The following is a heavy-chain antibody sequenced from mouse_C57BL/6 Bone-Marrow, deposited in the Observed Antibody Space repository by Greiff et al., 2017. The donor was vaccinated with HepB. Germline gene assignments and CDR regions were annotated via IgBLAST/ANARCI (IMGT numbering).Heavy chain of an antibody. CDR3: AREGRQLSPDY. Sequence: VQLQQSGPGLVKPSQSLSLTCSVTGYSITSGYYWNWIRQFPGNKLEWMGYISYDGSNNYNPSLKNRISITRDTSKNQFFLKLNSVTTEDTATYYCAREGRQLSPDYWGQGTTLTVSS. J-gene: IGHJ2*01. CDR2: ISYDGSN. V-gene: IGHV3-6*01. CDR1: GYSITSGYY. D-gene: IGHD3-2*02.